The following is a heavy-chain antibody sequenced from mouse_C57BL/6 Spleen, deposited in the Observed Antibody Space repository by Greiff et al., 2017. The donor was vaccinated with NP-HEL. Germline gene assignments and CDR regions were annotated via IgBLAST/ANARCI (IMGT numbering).Heavy chain of an antibody. J-gene: IGHJ3*01. CDR2: IDPETGGT. CDR1: GYTFTDYE. Sequence: VQLQQSGAELVRPGASVTLSCKASGYTFTDYEMHWVKQTPVHGLEWIGAIDPETGGTAYNQKFKGKAILTADKSSSTAYMELRSLTSEDSAVYYCTRWGDYDEGFAYWGQGTLVTFSA. CDR3: TRWGDYDEGFAY. V-gene: IGHV1-15*01. D-gene: IGHD2-4*01.